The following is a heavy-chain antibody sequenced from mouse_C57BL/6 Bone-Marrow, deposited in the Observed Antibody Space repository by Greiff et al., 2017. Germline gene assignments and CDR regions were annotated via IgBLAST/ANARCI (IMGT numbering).Heavy chain of an antibody. V-gene: IGHV1-9*01. CDR1: GYTFTGYW. CDR3: ASEGGYYGSSWPY. J-gene: IGHJ3*01. Sequence: VQLQQSGAELMKPGASVKLSCKATGYTFTGYWIEWVKQRPGHGLEWIGEILPGSGSNNYNEKLKGKATFTADTSSNPAYMQLSSLTTEDSATYYGASEGGYYGSSWPYWGQGTLVTVSA. CDR2: ILPGSGSN. D-gene: IGHD1-1*01.